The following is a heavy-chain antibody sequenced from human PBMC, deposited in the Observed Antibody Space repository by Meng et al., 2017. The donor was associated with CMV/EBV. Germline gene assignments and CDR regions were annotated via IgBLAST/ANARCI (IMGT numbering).Heavy chain of an antibody. D-gene: IGHD2-15*01. Sequence: GSLRLSCTVSGGSISSSSYYWGWIRQPPGKGLEWIGSIYYSGSTYYNPSLKSRVTISVDTSKNQFSLKLSSVTAADTAVYYCARGGAANYYYYGMDVWGQGTTVTVSS. CDR1: GGSISSSSYY. V-gene: IGHV4-39*07. CDR3: ARGGAANYYYYGMDV. J-gene: IGHJ6*02. CDR2: IYYSGST.